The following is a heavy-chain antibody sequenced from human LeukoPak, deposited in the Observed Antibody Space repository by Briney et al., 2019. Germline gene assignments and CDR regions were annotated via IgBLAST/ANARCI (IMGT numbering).Heavy chain of an antibody. D-gene: IGHD2-2*02. CDR2: IKQDGSEK. CDR1: GFTFSSYW. Sequence: QPGGSLRLSCAASGFTFSSYWMSWVRQAPGTGLEWVANIKQDGSEKYYVDSVKGRFTISRDNSKNTLYLQMNSLRAEDTAVYYCAKEVLGYCSSTSCYTSGNPNDYWGQGTLVTVSS. J-gene: IGHJ4*02. CDR3: AKEVLGYCSSTSCYTSGNPNDY. V-gene: IGHV3-7*03.